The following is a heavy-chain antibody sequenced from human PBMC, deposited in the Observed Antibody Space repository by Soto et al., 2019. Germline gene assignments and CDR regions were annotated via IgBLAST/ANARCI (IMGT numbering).Heavy chain of an antibody. CDR3: ASQTNILNGYHTRMIDY. D-gene: IGHD3-9*01. CDR1: SGSISSSNW. CDR2: IYHSGST. Sequence: SETLSLTCAVSSGSISSSNWWSWVRQPPGKGLEWTGEIYHSGSTNYNPSLKSRVTISVDKSKNQFSLKLSSVTAADTAVYYCASQTNILNGYHTRMIDYWGQGTLVTVSS. V-gene: IGHV4-4*02. J-gene: IGHJ4*02.